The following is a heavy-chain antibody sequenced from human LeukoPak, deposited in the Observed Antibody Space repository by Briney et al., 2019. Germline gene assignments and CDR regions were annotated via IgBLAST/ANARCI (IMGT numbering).Heavy chain of an antibody. D-gene: IGHD3-10*01. Sequence: GASVKVSCKASGYTFTGYYMHWVRQAPGQGLEWMGWINPNSGGTNYAQKFQGRVTMTRDTSISTAYMELSRLRSDDTAVYYCARDRPFTMVRGVTPDYWGQGTLFTVSS. CDR1: GYTFTGYY. J-gene: IGHJ4*02. CDR2: INPNSGGT. V-gene: IGHV1-2*02. CDR3: ARDRPFTMVRGVTPDY.